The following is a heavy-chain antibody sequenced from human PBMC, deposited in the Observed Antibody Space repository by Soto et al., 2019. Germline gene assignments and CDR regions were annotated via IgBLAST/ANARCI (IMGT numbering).Heavy chain of an antibody. Sequence: GGSLRLSCAVSGFTFSTYWMHWVRQVPGKGLVWVSRISLDGSRTSYADSVKGRFTISRDNAKNTLYLQMRSLRAEDSAVYFCVRDRDFYDGRGYASPGDAFDVWGQGTAVTVSS. CDR1: GFTFSTYW. J-gene: IGHJ3*01. V-gene: IGHV3-74*01. CDR3: VRDRDFYDGRGYASPGDAFDV. CDR2: ISLDGSRT. D-gene: IGHD3-22*01.